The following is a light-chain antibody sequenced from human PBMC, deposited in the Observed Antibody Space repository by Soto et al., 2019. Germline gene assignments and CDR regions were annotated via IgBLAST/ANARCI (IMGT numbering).Light chain of an antibody. Sequence: QSVLTQSPSASGTPGQRVTISCSGSTSNIGSNYVYWYQQLPGTAPKLLIYRNNQRPSGVPDRFSGSKSGTSASLAISGLRSEDEADYYCAAWDGSLSGVVFGGGTKVTVL. J-gene: IGLJ2*01. CDR2: RNN. V-gene: IGLV1-47*01. CDR1: TSNIGSNY. CDR3: AAWDGSLSGVV.